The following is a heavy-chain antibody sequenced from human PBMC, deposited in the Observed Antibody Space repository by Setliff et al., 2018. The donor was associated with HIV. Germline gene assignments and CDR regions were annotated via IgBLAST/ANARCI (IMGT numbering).Heavy chain of an antibody. V-gene: IGHV4-59*11. D-gene: IGHD6-13*01. Sequence: ASETLSLTCTVSGGSISSHYWSWIRQPAGKGLEWIGYIHYNGRTNYKPSLKSRVTMSADSSKNQFSLSLISVTAAATAVSYCARLPDISSWPFDYWAQGTLVTVSS. CDR2: IHYNGRT. J-gene: IGHJ4*02. CDR1: GGSISSHY. CDR3: ARLPDISSWPFDY.